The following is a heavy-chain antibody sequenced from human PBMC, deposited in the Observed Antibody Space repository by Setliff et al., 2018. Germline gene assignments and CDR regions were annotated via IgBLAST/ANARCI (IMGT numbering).Heavy chain of an antibody. J-gene: IGHJ3*01. V-gene: IGHV1-69*05. CDR1: GDTFRTYS. Sequence: RASVKVSCKISGDTFRTYSINWVRQAPGQGLEWMGGIIPIFGAADYAQKFQGRVTITTDESASTSYMELISLRSDDTAVYYCARDQSPHYYHPASGDAFDSWGQGTLVTVSS. CDR3: ARDQSPHYYHPASGDAFDS. D-gene: IGHD1-26*01. CDR2: IIPIFGAA.